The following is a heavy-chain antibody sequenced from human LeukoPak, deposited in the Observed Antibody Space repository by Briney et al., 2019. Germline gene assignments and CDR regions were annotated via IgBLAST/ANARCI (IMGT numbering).Heavy chain of an antibody. Sequence: GASLRLSCAASGFTFSSYAMSWVRQAPGKGREWVSSISGSGGSTYYADSVKGRFTISRDNSKNTLYLQMNSLRAEDTAVYYCAKYFPRFDDYSRWANEYYFDYWGQGTLVTVSS. CDR3: AKYFPRFDDYSRWANEYYFDY. D-gene: IGHD4-11*01. J-gene: IGHJ4*02. V-gene: IGHV3-23*01. CDR2: ISGSGGST. CDR1: GFTFSSYA.